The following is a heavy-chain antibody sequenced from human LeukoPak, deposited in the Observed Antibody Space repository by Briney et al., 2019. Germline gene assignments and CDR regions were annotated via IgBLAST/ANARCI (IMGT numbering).Heavy chain of an antibody. D-gene: IGHD1-1*01. CDR3: AKGGTRPPFCDY. CDR2: IRYDGSNK. J-gene: IGHJ4*02. CDR1: GFTFSSYG. V-gene: IGHV3-30*02. Sequence: PGGSLRLSCAASGFTFSSYGMHWVRQAPGKGLEWVAFIRYDGSNKYYADSVKGRFTISRDNSKNTLYLQMNSLRAEDTAVYYCAKGGTRPPFCDYWGQGTLVTVSS.